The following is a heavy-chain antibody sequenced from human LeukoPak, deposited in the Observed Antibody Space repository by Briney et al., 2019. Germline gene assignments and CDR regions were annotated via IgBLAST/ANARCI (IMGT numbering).Heavy chain of an antibody. J-gene: IGHJ4*02. CDR1: GFTFSDYY. CDR3: ARGMSWGQQLVPFDY. D-gene: IGHD6-13*01. CDR2: ISSSGSTI. Sequence: GGSLRLSCAASGFTFSDYYMSWIRQAPGKGLEWVSCISSSGSTIYYADSVKGRFTISRDNAKNSLYLQMNSLRAEDTAVYYCARGMSWGQQLVPFDYWGQGTLVTVSS. V-gene: IGHV3-11*01.